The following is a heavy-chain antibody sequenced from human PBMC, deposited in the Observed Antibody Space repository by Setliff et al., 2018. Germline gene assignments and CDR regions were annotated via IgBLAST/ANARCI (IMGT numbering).Heavy chain of an antibody. V-gene: IGHV3-11*04. CDR1: GLSYTNDW. Sequence: GGSLRLSCTVSGLSYTNDWVSWVRQAPGKGLEWLSKISGSGITIFYADSVRGRFTISRDNAKNSLYLQMNNLRAEDTALYSCARDGVSYAMDVWGHGTTVTVSS. CDR3: ARDGVSYAMDV. CDR2: ISGSGITI. J-gene: IGHJ6*02.